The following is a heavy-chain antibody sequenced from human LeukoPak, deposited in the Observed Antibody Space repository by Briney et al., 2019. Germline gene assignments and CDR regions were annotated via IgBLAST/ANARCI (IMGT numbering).Heavy chain of an antibody. CDR2: ISSSSSVI. CDR3: AKEGYSD. CDR1: GFTFSTYS. Sequence: PGGSLRLSCGASGFTFSTYSMYWVRQAPGKGLEWVSYISSSSSVIYYADSVKGRFTVSRDNAKNSLYLQMNSLRAEDTAVYYCAKEGYSDWGQGTLVTVSS. J-gene: IGHJ4*02. D-gene: IGHD5-12*01. V-gene: IGHV3-48*01.